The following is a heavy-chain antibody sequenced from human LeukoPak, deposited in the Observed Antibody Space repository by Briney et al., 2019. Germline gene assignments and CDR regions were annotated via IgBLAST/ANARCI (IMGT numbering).Heavy chain of an antibody. J-gene: IGHJ5*02. V-gene: IGHV3-7*01. CDR2: IKQDGSEK. Sequence: PGGSLRLSCAASGSTFSSYWMSWVRQAPGKGLEWVANIKQDGSEKYYVDSVKGRFTISRDNAKNSLYLQMNSLRAEDTAVYYCARDIVGATSWFDPWGQGTLVTVSS. D-gene: IGHD1-26*01. CDR3: ARDIVGATSWFDP. CDR1: GSTFSSYW.